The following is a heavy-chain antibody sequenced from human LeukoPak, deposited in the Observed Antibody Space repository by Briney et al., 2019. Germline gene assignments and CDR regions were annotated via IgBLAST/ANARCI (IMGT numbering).Heavy chain of an antibody. CDR2: ISYDGSNK. CDR3: AREIHLDAFDI. Sequence: PGRSLRLSCAASGFTFSSYAMHWVRQAPGKGLEWVAVISYDGSNKYYADSVKGRFTISRDNSKNTLYLQMNSLRAEDTAVYYCAREIHLDAFDIWGQGTMVTVSS. CDR1: GFTFSSYA. J-gene: IGHJ3*02. V-gene: IGHV3-30-3*01.